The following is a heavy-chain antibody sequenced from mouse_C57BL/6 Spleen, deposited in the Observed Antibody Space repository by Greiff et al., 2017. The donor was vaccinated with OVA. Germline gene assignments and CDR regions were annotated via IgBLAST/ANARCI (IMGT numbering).Heavy chain of an antibody. J-gene: IGHJ2*01. CDR3: ARGDYGYYFDY. CDR1: GYAFSSYW. V-gene: IGHV1-80*01. D-gene: IGHD2-4*01. Sequence: VQLQQSGAELVKPGASVKISCKASGYAFSSYWMNWVKQRPGKGLEWIGQIYPGDGDTNYNGKFKGKATLTADKSSSTAYMQLSSLTSEDSAVYFCARGDYGYYFDYWGQGTTLTVSS. CDR2: IYPGDGDT.